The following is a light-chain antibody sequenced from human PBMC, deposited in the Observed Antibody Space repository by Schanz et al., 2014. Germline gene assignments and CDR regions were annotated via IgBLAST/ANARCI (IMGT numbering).Light chain of an antibody. CDR2: GNT. CDR1: SSNIGAGYD. Sequence: QSVLTQPPSVSGAPGQRVTISCTGSSSNIGAGYDVHWYQQLPGTAPKLLIYGNTNRPSGVPDRFSGSKSGTSASLAITGLQAEDEADYYCGIWDYSLNVGTFGGGTKLTVL. CDR3: GIWDYSLNVGT. V-gene: IGLV1-40*01. J-gene: IGLJ3*02.